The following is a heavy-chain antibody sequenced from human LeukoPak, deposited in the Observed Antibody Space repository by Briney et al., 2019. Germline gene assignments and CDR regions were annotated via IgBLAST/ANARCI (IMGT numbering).Heavy chain of an antibody. J-gene: IGHJ4*02. Sequence: GGSLRLSCAASGFTFSSYAMSWVRQAPGKGLERVSAISGSGGSTYYADSVKGRFTISRDKSKNTLYLQMNSLRAEDTAVYYCARRTNGYCSGGSCYRFFDYWGQGTLVTVSS. CDR2: ISGSGGST. CDR3: ARRTNGYCSGGSCYRFFDY. V-gene: IGHV3-23*01. CDR1: GFTFSSYA. D-gene: IGHD2-15*01.